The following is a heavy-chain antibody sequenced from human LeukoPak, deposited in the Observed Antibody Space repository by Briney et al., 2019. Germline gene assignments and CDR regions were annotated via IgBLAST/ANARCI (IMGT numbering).Heavy chain of an antibody. CDR2: IYYSGST. D-gene: IGHD3-3*01. V-gene: IGHV4-39*01. J-gene: IGHJ4*02. CDR1: GGSISSSSYY. Sequence: SETLSLTCTVSGGSISSSSYYWGWIRQPPGKGLEWIGSIYYSGSTYYNPSLKSRVTISVDTSKNQFSLKLSSVTAADTAVYYCASPGPYYDFWSGYEYYFDYWGQGTLVTVSS. CDR3: ASPGPYYDFWSGYEYYFDY.